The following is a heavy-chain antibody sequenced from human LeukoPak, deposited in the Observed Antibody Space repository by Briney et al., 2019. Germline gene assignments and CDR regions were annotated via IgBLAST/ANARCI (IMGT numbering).Heavy chain of an antibody. Sequence: SETLSLTCTVSGGSISSGDYYWSWIRQPPGKGLEWIGYIYYSGSTYYNPSLKSRVTISVDTSKNQFSVKSSSVTAAETAVYYCAGEGYTTVPNWGQGTLVTVSS. V-gene: IGHV4-30-4*08. CDR3: AGEGYTTVPN. J-gene: IGHJ4*02. CDR2: IYYSGST. D-gene: IGHD1-1*01. CDR1: GGSISSGDYY.